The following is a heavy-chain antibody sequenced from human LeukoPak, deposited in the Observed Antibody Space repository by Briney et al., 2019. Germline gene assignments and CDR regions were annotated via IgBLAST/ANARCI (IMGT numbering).Heavy chain of an antibody. V-gene: IGHV4-39*07. CDR3: ARGGGYDFWSGYYGY. Sequence: SETLSLTCTVSGGSISTSNYYWGWIRQPPGKGLEWIGNIFYSGSTYYSPSLKSRVTISLDTSRNQFSLKLNSVTAADTAVYYCARGGGYDFWSGYYGYWGQGTLVTVSS. J-gene: IGHJ4*02. CDR1: GGSISTSNYY. CDR2: IFYSGST. D-gene: IGHD3-3*01.